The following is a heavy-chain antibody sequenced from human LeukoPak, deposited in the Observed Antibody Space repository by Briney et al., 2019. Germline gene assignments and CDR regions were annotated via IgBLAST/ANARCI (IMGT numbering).Heavy chain of an antibody. CDR2: ISGSGGST. Sequence: GGSLTLSCAASGFTFSSYAMSWVRQAPGKGLEWVSAISGSGGSTYYADSVKGRFTISRDNSKNTLYLQMNSLRAEDTAVYYCASLEIVESGMDVWGQGTTVTVFS. CDR1: GFTFSSYA. V-gene: IGHV3-23*01. CDR3: ASLEIVESGMDV. J-gene: IGHJ6*02. D-gene: IGHD2/OR15-2a*01.